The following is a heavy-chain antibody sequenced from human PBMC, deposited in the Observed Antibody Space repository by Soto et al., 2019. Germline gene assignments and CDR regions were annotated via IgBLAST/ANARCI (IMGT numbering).Heavy chain of an antibody. J-gene: IGHJ4*02. D-gene: IGHD3-10*01. V-gene: IGHV1-69*02. CDR3: ARGPPDSDSDY. Sequence: QVQLVQSGAEVKKPGSSVKVSCKASGGTFSSYTISWVRQAPGQGLEWMGRIIPVLGIANYAQKFQGRVTITADKSTSTAYMELSSLRSEDTAVYYYARGPPDSDSDYWGQGTLVTVSS. CDR2: IIPVLGIA. CDR1: GGTFSSYT.